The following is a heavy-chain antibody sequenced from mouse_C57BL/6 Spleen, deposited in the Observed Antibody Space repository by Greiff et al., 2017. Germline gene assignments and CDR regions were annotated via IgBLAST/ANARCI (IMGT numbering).Heavy chain of an antibody. CDR1: GYSITSGYF. V-gene: IGHV3-6*01. Sequence: DVKLQESGPGLVQPSQSLSLTCSVTGYSITSGYFWNWIRQLPGNLLEWMGYISYDGSNNYNPSLKNRITFSRDTSKNQIFLKLNSVTTEDTATYYCAREATDYAMDYWGQGTSVTVSS. CDR2: ISYDGSN. CDR3: AREATDYAMDY. J-gene: IGHJ4*01. D-gene: IGHD1-1*01.